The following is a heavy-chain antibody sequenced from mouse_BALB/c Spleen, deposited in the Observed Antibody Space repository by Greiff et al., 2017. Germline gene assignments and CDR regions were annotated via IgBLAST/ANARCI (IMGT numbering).Heavy chain of an antibody. Sequence: EVQRVESGPGLVKPSQSLSLTCSVTGYSITSGYYWNWIRQFPGNKLEWMGYISYDGSNNYNPSLKNRISITRDTSKNQFFLKLNSVTTEDTATYYCARGDDYAMDYWGQGTSVTVSS. CDR3: ARGDDYAMDY. V-gene: IGHV3-6*02. CDR2: ISYDGSN. D-gene: IGHD3-3*01. CDR1: GYSITSGYY. J-gene: IGHJ4*01.